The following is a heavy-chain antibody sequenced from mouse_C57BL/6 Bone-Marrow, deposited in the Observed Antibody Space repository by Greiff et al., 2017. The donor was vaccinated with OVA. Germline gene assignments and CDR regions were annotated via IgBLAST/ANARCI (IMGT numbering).Heavy chain of an antibody. CDR2: IRNKANNHAT. D-gene: IGHD1-1*01. V-gene: IGHV6-6*01. CDR1: GFTFSDAW. J-gene: IGHJ4*01. CDR3: TRGVVANYAMDY. Sequence: EVKVEESGGGLVQPGGSMKLSCAASGFTFSDAWMDWVRQSPEKGLEWVAEIRNKANNHATYYAESVKGRFTISRDDSKSSVYLQMNSLRAEDTGIYYCTRGVVANYAMDYWGQGTSVTVSS.